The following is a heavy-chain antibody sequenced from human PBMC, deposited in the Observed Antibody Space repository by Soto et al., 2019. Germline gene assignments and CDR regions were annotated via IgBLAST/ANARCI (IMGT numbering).Heavy chain of an antibody. CDR3: ASSVVTAGMNYYYYYGMDV. D-gene: IGHD2-21*02. CDR1: GYTFTGYY. J-gene: IGHJ6*02. V-gene: IGHV1-2*04. Sequence: GASVKVSCKASGYTFTGYYMHWVRQAPGQGLEWMGWINPNSGGTNYAQKFQGWVTMTRDTSISTAYMELSRLRSDDTAVYYCASSVVTAGMNYYYYYGMDVWGQGTTVTVSS. CDR2: INPNSGGT.